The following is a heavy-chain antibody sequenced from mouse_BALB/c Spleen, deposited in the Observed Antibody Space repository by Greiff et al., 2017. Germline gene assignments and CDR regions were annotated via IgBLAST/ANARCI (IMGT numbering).Heavy chain of an antibody. CDR1: GYTFTSYW. CDR2: IDPYDSET. CDR3: AISYCDGSSTWFAF. J-gene: IGHJ3*01. D-gene: IGHD1-1*01. Sequence: QVQLQQPGAELVRPGASVKLSCKASGYTFTSYWMNWVKQRPEQGLEWIGRIDPYDSETHYNQKFKDKATLTADKSSSTAYMQLSNLTSEDSAVYYCAISYCDGSSTWFAFWGPGTLVTVSA. V-gene: IGHV1-74*01.